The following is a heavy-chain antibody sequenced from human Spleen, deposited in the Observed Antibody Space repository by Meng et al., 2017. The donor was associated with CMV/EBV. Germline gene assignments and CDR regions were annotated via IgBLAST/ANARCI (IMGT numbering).Heavy chain of an antibody. V-gene: IGHV3-21*01. J-gene: IGHJ6*02. D-gene: IGHD2/OR15-2a*01. CDR3: ARVLYDPTPTNYYYYYYGMDV. CDR2: ISSSSSYI. CDR1: GFTFSSYS. Sequence: GESLKISCAASGFTFSSYSMNWVRQAPGKGLEWVSSISSSSSYIYYADSVKGRFTISRDNAKNSLYLQMNSLRAEDTAVYYCARVLYDPTPTNYYYYYYGMDVWGQGTTVTVSS.